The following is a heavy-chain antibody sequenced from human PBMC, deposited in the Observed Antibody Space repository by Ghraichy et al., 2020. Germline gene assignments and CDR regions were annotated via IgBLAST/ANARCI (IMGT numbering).Heavy chain of an antibody. CDR2: ISSSGSTI. V-gene: IGHV3-48*03. CDR3: ASPNYYDSSGYYSYYFDY. Sequence: GGSLRLSCAASGFTFSSYEMNWVRQAPGKGLEWVSYISSSGSTIYYADSVKGRFTISRDNAKNSLYLQMNSLRAEDTAVYYGASPNYYDSSGYYSYYFDYWGQGTLVTVPS. J-gene: IGHJ4*02. CDR1: GFTFSSYE. D-gene: IGHD3-22*01.